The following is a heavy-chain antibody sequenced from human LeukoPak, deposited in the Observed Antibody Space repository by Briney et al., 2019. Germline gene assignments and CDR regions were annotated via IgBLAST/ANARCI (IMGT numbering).Heavy chain of an antibody. Sequence: TSETLSLTCTVSGGSISSYYWSWIRQLPGKGLEWIGYIYYSGSTNYNPSLKSRVTISVDTSKNQVSLKLSSVTAADTAVYYCARGGDSGWGGGFDYWGQGTLVTVSS. CDR1: GGSISSYY. V-gene: IGHV4-59*01. CDR2: IYYSGST. J-gene: IGHJ4*02. D-gene: IGHD6-25*01. CDR3: ARGGDSGWGGGFDY.